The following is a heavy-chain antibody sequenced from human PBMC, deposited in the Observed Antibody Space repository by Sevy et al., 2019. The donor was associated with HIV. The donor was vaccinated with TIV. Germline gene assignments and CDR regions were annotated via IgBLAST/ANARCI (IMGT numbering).Heavy chain of an antibody. Sequence: GGSLRLSCAASGSTFSSYGMHWVRQAPGKGLEWVAVIWYDGSNKYYADSVKGRFTTSRDNSKNTLYLQMNSLGAEDTAVYYCASLASFDYWGQGTLVTVSS. J-gene: IGHJ4*02. CDR3: ASLASFDY. CDR2: IWYDGSNK. CDR1: GSTFSSYG. V-gene: IGHV3-33*01.